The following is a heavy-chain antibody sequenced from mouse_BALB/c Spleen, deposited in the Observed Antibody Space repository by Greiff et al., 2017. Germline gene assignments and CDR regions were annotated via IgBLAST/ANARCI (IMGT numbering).Heavy chain of an antibody. CDR3: ARDGGGYYGTFDY. CDR1: GFSLTSYG. V-gene: IGHV2-9*02. D-gene: IGHD2-3*01. Sequence: VKLMESGPGLVAPSQSLSITCTVSGFSLTSYGVHWVRQPPGKVLEWLGVLWAGGSTNYNSALMSRLSISKDNSKSQVFLKMNSLQTDDTAMYYCARDGGGYYGTFDYWGQGTTLTVSS. J-gene: IGHJ2*01. CDR2: LWAGGST.